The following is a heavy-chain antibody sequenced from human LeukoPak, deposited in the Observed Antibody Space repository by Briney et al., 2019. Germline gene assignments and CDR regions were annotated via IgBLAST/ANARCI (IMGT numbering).Heavy chain of an antibody. J-gene: IGHJ4*02. CDR3: ARASANNYGLFDY. CDR1: EFTLSGYW. D-gene: IGHD5-18*01. V-gene: IGHV3-74*01. Sequence: GGSLRLSCAASEFTLSGYWMHWVRQAPGEGLVWVSRISPDGSTTNYADSVRGRFTISRDNAKNTLYLQMSSLRADDTAVYYCARASANNYGLFDYWGQGTLVTVSS. CDR2: ISPDGSTT.